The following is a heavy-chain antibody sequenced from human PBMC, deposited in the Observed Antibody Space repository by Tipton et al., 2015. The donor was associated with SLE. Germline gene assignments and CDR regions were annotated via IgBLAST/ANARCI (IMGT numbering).Heavy chain of an antibody. CDR2: IIHSGST. J-gene: IGHJ6*02. Sequence: LRLSCAVYGGSFSGYYWSWIRQPPGKGLEWIGEIIHSGSTNYNPSLKSRVTISVDTSKNQFSLKLSSVTAADTAVYYCASWEASSWMDVWGQGTTVTVSS. CDR3: ASWEASSWMDV. D-gene: IGHD1-26*01. CDR1: GGSFSGYY. V-gene: IGHV4-34*12.